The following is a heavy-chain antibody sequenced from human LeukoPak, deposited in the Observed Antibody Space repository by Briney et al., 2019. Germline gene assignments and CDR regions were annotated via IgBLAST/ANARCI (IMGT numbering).Heavy chain of an antibody. J-gene: IGHJ4*02. CDR3: ARGIFSDDY. D-gene: IGHD3-9*01. Sequence: PSETLSLTCTVSGGPISSYYWSWIRPPPGKGLEWIGYIYYSGSTNYNPSLKSRVTISVDTSKNQFSLKLSSVTAADTAVYYCARGIFSDDYWGQGTLVTVSS. V-gene: IGHV4-59*01. CDR1: GGPISSYY. CDR2: IYYSGST.